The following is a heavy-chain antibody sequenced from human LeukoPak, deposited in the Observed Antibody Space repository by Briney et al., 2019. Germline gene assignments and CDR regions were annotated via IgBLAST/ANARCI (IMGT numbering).Heavy chain of an antibody. CDR3: ARDPYDSSGYYFNY. J-gene: IGHJ4*02. D-gene: IGHD3-22*01. V-gene: IGHV1-2*02. Sequence: GASVKVSCKASGYTFTGYYMHWVRQAPGQGLEWMGWINPNSGGTNYAQKFQGRVAMTRGTSISTAYMELSRLRSDDTAVYYCARDPYDSSGYYFNYWGQGTLVTVSS. CDR1: GYTFTGYY. CDR2: INPNSGGT.